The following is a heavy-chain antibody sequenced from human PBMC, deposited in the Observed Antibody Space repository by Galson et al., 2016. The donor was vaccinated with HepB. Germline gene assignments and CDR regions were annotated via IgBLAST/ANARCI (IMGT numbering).Heavy chain of an antibody. D-gene: IGHD3-10*01. CDR3: ARAYGSGSYNDSYDGMDV. CDR2: IYPGVSDT. V-gene: IGHV5-51*01. Sequence: QSGAEVKKPGESLKISCKGSGYSFTSYWIGWVRQMPGKGLEWMGIIYPGVSDTRYSPSFQGQVTISADKSISTAYLQWSSLKASDTAMYYCARAYGSGSYNDSYDGMDVWGQGTTVTVSS. CDR1: GYSFTSYW. J-gene: IGHJ6*02.